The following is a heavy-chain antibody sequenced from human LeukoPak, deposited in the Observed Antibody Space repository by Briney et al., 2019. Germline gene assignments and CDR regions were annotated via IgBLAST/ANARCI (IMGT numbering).Heavy chain of an antibody. CDR1: GFTFDSNA. V-gene: IGHV3-23*01. J-gene: IGHJ4*02. CDR3: ARGYCAGGSCSNSY. Sequence: PPGGSLRLSCTASGFTFDSNAMHWVRQAPGKGLEWVSSLSGSGAKTYYAEYVKGRFPIFRDNPQHTLYLQMNSLRPEDTAVYYCARGYCAGGSCSNSYWGQGTLVTVSS. D-gene: IGHD2-15*01. CDR2: LSGSGAKT.